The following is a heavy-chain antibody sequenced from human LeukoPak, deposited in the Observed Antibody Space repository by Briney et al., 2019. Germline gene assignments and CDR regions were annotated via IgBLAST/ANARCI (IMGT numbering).Heavy chain of an antibody. Sequence: PGGSLRLSCAASGFTFSSFEMKWVRQAPGKGLEWVSYISSSSSTIYYADSVKGRFTISRDNAKNSLYLQMNSLRAEDTAVYYCAREYYDFWSGYYTPYYFDYWGQGTLVTVSS. CDR1: GFTFSSFE. CDR2: ISSSSSTI. CDR3: AREYYDFWSGYYTPYYFDY. D-gene: IGHD3-3*01. J-gene: IGHJ4*02. V-gene: IGHV3-48*01.